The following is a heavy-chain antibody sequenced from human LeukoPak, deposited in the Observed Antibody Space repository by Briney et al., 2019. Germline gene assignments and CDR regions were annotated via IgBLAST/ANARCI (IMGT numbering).Heavy chain of an antibody. V-gene: IGHV3-33*01. CDR1: GFTFSSYG. D-gene: IGHD6-13*01. Sequence: GGSLRLSCAASGFTFSSYGMHWVRQAPGKGLVRVAVIWYDGSNKYYADYVKGRFTISRDNSKNTLYLQMNSLRAEDTAVYYCARAGRAAAPYFDYWGQGTLVTVSS. CDR3: ARAGRAAAPYFDY. J-gene: IGHJ4*02. CDR2: IWYDGSNK.